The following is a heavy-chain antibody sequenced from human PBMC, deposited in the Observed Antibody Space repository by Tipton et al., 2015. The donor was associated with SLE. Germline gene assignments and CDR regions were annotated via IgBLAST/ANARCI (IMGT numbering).Heavy chain of an antibody. Sequence: TLSLTCTVSGGSISSSSYYWGWIRQPPGKGLEWIGSIYYSGSTYYNLSLKSRVTISVDTSKNQFSLNLSPVTAADTAVYYCARGIATGAIFGVVPLFWGQGRMVSVSS. J-gene: IGHJ3*01. CDR3: ARGIATGAIFGVVPLF. V-gene: IGHV4-39*07. CDR2: IYYSGST. CDR1: GGSISSSSYY. D-gene: IGHD3-3*01.